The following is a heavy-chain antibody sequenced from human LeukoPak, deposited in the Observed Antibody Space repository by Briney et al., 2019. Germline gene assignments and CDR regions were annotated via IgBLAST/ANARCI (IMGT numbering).Heavy chain of an antibody. V-gene: IGHV7-4-1*02. CDR2: INTNTGNP. Sequence: GASVKVSCKTSGYTFSSYTITWVRQVPGQGLEWMGWINTNTGNPTYAQGFTGRFVFSLDTSVSTAYLQISSLKAEDTAVYYCARGKWELGFDYWGQGTLVTVSS. J-gene: IGHJ4*02. CDR3: ARGKWELGFDY. D-gene: IGHD1-26*01. CDR1: GYTFSSYT.